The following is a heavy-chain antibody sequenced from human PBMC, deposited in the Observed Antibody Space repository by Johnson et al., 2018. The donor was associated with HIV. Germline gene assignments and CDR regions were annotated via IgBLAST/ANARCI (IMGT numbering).Heavy chain of an antibody. Sequence: VQLVESGGGVVQPGRSLRLSCAASGFTFSNHALHWVRQAPGKGLEWVAIISYDGSDKDHADSVKGRFTITRDSSKNTLYLQMNSLRAEDTAVYYCARASDAFDIWGQGTMVTVSS. CDR2: ISYDGSDK. CDR1: GFTFSNHA. V-gene: IGHV3-30*04. CDR3: ARASDAFDI. J-gene: IGHJ3*02.